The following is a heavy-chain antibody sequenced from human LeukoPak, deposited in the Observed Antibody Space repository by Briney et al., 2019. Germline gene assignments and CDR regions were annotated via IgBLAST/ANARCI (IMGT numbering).Heavy chain of an antibody. CDR2: ISSSSTYI. Sequence: GGSLRLSCAASGFTFSTYNMNWVRQAPGKGLEWVSSISSSSTYIYYADSVKGRFTISRDNAKNSLFLQMNSLRAEDTAVYYCARIGGGSGTYYAGWDYGLDVWGQGTTVTVSS. CDR1: GFTFSTYN. D-gene: IGHD3-10*01. V-gene: IGHV3-21*01. J-gene: IGHJ6*02. CDR3: ARIGGGSGTYYAGWDYGLDV.